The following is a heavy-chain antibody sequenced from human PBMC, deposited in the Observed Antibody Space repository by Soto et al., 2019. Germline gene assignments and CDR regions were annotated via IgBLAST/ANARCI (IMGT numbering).Heavy chain of an antibody. CDR2: IKQDGSEK. J-gene: IGHJ5*02. Sequence: GGSLRLSCAASGFTFSSYWMSWVRQAPGKGLEWVANIKQDGSEKYYVDSVKGRFTISRDNAKNSLYLQMNSLRAEDTAVYYCARPLGFWFRVGWFDPWGQGTLVTVSS. V-gene: IGHV3-7*03. D-gene: IGHD3-3*01. CDR1: GFTFSSYW. CDR3: ARPLGFWFRVGWFDP.